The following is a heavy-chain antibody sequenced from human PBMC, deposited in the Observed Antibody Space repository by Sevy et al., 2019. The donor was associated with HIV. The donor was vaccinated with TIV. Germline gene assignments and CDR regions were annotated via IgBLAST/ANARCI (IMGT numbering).Heavy chain of an antibody. D-gene: IGHD2-2*01. J-gene: IGHJ3*02. Sequence: GSLRLSCAVYGGSFSGYYWSWIRQPPGKGLEWIGEINHSGSTNYNPSLKSRVTISVDTSKNQFSLKLSSVTAADTAVYYCARHCGGTSCSHAFDIWGQGTMVTVSS. CDR1: GGSFSGYY. CDR3: ARHCGGTSCSHAFDI. V-gene: IGHV4-34*01. CDR2: INHSGST.